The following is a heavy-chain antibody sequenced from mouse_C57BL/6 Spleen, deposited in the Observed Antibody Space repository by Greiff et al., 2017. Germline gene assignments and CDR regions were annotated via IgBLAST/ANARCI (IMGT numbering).Heavy chain of an antibody. CDR1: GYSITSGYY. CDR2: ISYDGSN. D-gene: IGHD2-3*01. J-gene: IGHJ3*01. V-gene: IGHV3-6*01. CDR3: ARDGYYETWFAY. Sequence: VQLQQSGPGLVKPSQSLSLTCSVTGYSITSGYYWNWIRQFPGNKLEWMGYISYDGSNNYNPSLKNRISITRDTSKNQFFLKLNSVTTEDTATYYCARDGYYETWFAYWGQGTLVTVSA.